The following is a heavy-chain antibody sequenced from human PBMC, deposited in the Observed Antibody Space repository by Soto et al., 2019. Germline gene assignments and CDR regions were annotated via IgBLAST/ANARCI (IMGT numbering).Heavy chain of an antibody. D-gene: IGHD3-22*01. CDR2: ISYDGSNK. Sequence: GLSLRLSYAASGFTFSSYAMHWVLQATGKGLEWVAVISYDGSNKYYADSVKGLFTISRDNSKNTLYLQMNSLRAEDTAVYYCARDPAITMIVGVINGWFDPWGQGTLVTAPQ. V-gene: IGHV3-30-3*01. J-gene: IGHJ5*02. CDR1: GFTFSSYA. CDR3: ARDPAITMIVGVINGWFDP.